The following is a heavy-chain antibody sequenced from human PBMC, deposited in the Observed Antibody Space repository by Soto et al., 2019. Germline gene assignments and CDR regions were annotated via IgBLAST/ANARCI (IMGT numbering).Heavy chain of an antibody. Sequence: GGSLRLSGADSEIIFSGHWMSWDHQAPGGGLEWVANIKQDGSEKYYVDSVKRRFPISRDNAKNSLYLQMNSLRAEDTAVYYCARWGYCSHTSCYGLAFDIWCQGTMVTVSS. V-gene: IGHV3-7*01. D-gene: IGHD2-2*01. CDR1: EIIFSGHW. J-gene: IGHJ3*02. CDR2: IKQDGSEK. CDR3: ARWGYCSHTSCYGLAFDI.